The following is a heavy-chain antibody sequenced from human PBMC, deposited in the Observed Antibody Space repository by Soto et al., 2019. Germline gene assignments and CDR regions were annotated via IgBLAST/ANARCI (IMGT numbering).Heavy chain of an antibody. CDR3: ARGEDYGDSLNY. V-gene: IGHV3-74*01. J-gene: IGHJ4*02. CDR2: INSDGSST. Sequence: EVQLVESGGGLVQSGGSLRLSCAASGFTFSSYWMHWVRQAPGKGLVWVSRINSDGSSTNYADSVKGRFTISRDNAKKTLYLQMNSLRVEDTAVYYCARGEDYGDSLNYWGQGTLVTVSS. D-gene: IGHD4-17*01. CDR1: GFTFSSYW.